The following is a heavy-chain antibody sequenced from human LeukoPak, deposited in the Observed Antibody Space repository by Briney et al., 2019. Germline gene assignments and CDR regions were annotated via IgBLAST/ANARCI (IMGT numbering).Heavy chain of an antibody. CDR2: INHSGST. CDR3: AREPGFDSSGYLNWFDP. Sequence: SETLSLTCAVYGGSFSGYYWSWIRQPPGKGLEWIGKINHSGSTNYNPSLKSRVTISVDTSKNQLSLKLSSVTAADTAVYYCAREPGFDSSGYLNWFDPWGQGTLVTVSS. V-gene: IGHV4-34*01. D-gene: IGHD3-22*01. CDR1: GGSFSGYY. J-gene: IGHJ5*02.